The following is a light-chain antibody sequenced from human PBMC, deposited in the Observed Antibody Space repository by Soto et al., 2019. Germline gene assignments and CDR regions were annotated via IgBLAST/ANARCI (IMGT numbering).Light chain of an antibody. Sequence: QSVLTQPPSASGSPGQSVTISCTGTSSDVGGYNYVSWYQQHPGKAPKLMIYEVSKRPSGVPDRFSGSKSGNTASLTVSGLQAVDEADYYCSSYAGSLVFGGGTKLTVL. CDR2: EVS. CDR3: SSYAGSLV. V-gene: IGLV2-8*01. CDR1: SSDVGGYNY. J-gene: IGLJ2*01.